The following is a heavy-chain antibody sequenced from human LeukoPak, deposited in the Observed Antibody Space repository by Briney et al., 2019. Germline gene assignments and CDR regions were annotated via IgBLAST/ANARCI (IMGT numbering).Heavy chain of an antibody. J-gene: IGHJ6*03. D-gene: IGHD6-19*01. CDR1: GFTFSSYS. V-gene: IGHV3-21*01. CDR3: AKWLTQYHYYMDA. CDR2: ISSSSSYI. Sequence: TGGSLRLSCAASGFTFSSYSMNWVRQAPGKGLEWVSSISSSSSYIYYADSVKGRFTISRDNAKNSLYLQMNSLRAEDTAVYYCAKWLTQYHYYMDAWGKGTTVTVSS.